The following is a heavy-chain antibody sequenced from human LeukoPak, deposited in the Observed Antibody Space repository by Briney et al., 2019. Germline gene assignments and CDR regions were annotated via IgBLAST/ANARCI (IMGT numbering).Heavy chain of an antibody. V-gene: IGHV3-23*01. CDR3: AKGTSTSCYGALDV. CDR1: SNYA. CDR2: ISGNDGRT. D-gene: IGHD2-2*01. J-gene: IGHJ6*02. Sequence: PGGSLRLSCAAFSNYAVSWVRQAPGKGLEWVSVISGNDGRTYYADSVKGRFAISRDNSKNTLYLQMNSLRAEDTAVYYCAKGTSTSCYGALDVWGQGTTVTVSS.